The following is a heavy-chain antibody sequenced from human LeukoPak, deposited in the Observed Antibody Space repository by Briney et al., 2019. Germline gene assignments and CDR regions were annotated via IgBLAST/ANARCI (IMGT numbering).Heavy chain of an antibody. CDR1: GFTFSRYG. V-gene: IGHV3-33*05. CDR3: ARDKSRGWPFDY. CDR2: ILNDGSSK. Sequence: GGSLRLSCAVSGFTFSRYGMHWVRQAPGKGLERVGVILNDGSSKYYADSVKGRFTISRDNSKNTLYLQMNSLRAEDTAVYYCARDKSRGWPFDYWGQGTLVAVSS. J-gene: IGHJ4*02. D-gene: IGHD6-19*01.